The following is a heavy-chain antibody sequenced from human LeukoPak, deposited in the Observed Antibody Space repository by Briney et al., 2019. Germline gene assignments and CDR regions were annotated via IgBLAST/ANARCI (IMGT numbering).Heavy chain of an antibody. CDR3: ARGGGLAV. J-gene: IGHJ6*02. V-gene: IGHV3-7*03. Sequence: GGSLRLSCAASGFTFSSYWMNWARQAPGKGLEWVASINHNGNVNYYVDSVKGRFTISRDNAKSSLYLQMSNLRAEDPAVYFCARGGGLAVWGQGATVTVSS. CDR1: GFTFSSYW. D-gene: IGHD3-16*01. CDR2: INHNGNVN.